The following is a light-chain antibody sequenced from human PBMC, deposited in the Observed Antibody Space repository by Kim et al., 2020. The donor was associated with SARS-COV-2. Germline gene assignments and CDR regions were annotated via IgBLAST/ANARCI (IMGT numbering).Light chain of an antibody. CDR3: QAWDSSTAWV. CDR2: RDT. CDR1: KLGDKY. Sequence: SYELTQPPSVSVSPGQTASITCSGDKLGDKYVCWYQQKPGQSPVLVIYRDTKRPSGIPERFSGSNSGNTATLTISGTQAMDEADYYCQAWDSSTAWVFGGGTQLTVL. J-gene: IGLJ3*02. V-gene: IGLV3-1*01.